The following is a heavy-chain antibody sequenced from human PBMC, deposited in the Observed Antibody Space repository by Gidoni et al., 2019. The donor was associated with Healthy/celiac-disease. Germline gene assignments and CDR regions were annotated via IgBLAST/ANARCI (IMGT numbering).Heavy chain of an antibody. D-gene: IGHD2-2*01. V-gene: IGHV3-21*01. CDR1: GFTFSSYS. CDR3: ARDPNSTTTYYYYYYYMDV. Sequence: EVQLVASGGGLVKPGGSLRLSCAASGFTFSSYSMNWVRQAPGKGLEWVSSISSSSSYIYYADSVKGRFTISRDNAKNSLYLQMNSLRAEDTAVYYCARDPNSTTTYYYYYYYMDVWGKGTTVTVSS. J-gene: IGHJ6*03. CDR2: ISSSSSYI.